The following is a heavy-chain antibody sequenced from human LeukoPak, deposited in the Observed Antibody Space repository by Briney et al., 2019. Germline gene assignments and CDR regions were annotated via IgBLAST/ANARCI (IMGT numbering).Heavy chain of an antibody. D-gene: IGHD2-2*01. CDR3: ARHGLGYCSSTSCVDSYNWFDP. CDR1: GGSISSSSYY. Sequence: KASETLSLTCIVSGGSISSSSYYWGWVRQPPGKGLEWIGSVYYSGSTYYNPSLKSRVTISVDTSKNQFSLMLTSVTAADTAVYYCARHGLGYCSSTSCVDSYNWFDPWGQGTLVTVSS. CDR2: VYYSGST. V-gene: IGHV4-39*01. J-gene: IGHJ5*02.